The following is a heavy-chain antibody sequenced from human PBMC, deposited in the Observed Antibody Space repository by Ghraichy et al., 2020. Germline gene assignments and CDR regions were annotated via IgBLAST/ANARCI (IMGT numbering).Heavy chain of an antibody. Sequence: SQTLSLTCTVSGGSISSSSYYWGWIRQPPGKGLEWIGSIYYSGSTYYNPSLKSRVTISVDTSKSQFSLKLSSVTAADTAVYYCAVAYSSGWYGFDYWGQGTLVTVSS. CDR3: AVAYSSGWYGFDY. CDR1: GGSISSSSYY. CDR2: IYYSGST. J-gene: IGHJ4*02. V-gene: IGHV4-39*01. D-gene: IGHD6-19*01.